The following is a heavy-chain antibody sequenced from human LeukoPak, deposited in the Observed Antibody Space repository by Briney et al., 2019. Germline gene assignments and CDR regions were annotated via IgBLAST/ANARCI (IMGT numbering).Heavy chain of an antibody. V-gene: IGHV4-38-2*02. D-gene: IGHD1-1*01. CDR1: GYSISSGYY. CDR2: IYHSGNT. J-gene: IGHJ5*02. CDR3: ATTAANWFDP. Sequence: SETLSLTCIVSGYSISSGYYWGWIRQPPGKGLEWIGNIYHSGNTYYNPSLKSRATISVDTSKNQFSLKLNSVTAADTAVYYCATTAANWFDPWGQGTLVTVSS.